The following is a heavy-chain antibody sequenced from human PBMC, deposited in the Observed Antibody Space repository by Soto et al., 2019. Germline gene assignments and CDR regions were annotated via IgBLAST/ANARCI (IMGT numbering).Heavy chain of an antibody. J-gene: IGHJ3*02. Sequence: QVQLVESGGGLVKPGGSLRLSCAASGFTFSDYYMSWIRQAPGKGLEWVSYISSSGSTIYYADSVKGRFTISRDNANNSLYLQMNSLRAEDTAVYYCARDPKYLVMTADDAFDIWGQGTMVTVSS. CDR2: ISSSGSTI. V-gene: IGHV3-11*01. D-gene: IGHD2-2*01. CDR1: GFTFSDYY. CDR3: ARDPKYLVMTADDAFDI.